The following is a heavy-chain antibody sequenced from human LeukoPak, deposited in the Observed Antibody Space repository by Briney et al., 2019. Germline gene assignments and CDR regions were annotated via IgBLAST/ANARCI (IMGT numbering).Heavy chain of an antibody. J-gene: IGHJ4*02. Sequence: ASVKVSCKASGYTFTGYYMHWVRQAPGQGLEWMGWINPNSGGTNYAQKFQGRVTMTRDTSISTAYMELSRLRSDDTAVYYCAGFYGSGSYYQITDWGQGTLVTVSS. V-gene: IGHV1-2*02. CDR3: AGFYGSGSYYQITD. CDR2: INPNSGGT. D-gene: IGHD3-10*01. CDR1: GYTFTGYY.